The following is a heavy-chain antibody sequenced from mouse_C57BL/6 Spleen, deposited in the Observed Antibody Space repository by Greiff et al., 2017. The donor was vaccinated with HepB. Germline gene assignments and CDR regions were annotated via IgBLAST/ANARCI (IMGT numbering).Heavy chain of an antibody. CDR1: GYSFTDYN. V-gene: IGHV1-39*01. CDR2: INPNYGTT. CDR3: ARWGFTTVKYYFDY. Sequence: EVKLVESGPELVKPGASVKISCKASGYSFTDYNMNWVKQSNGKSLEWIGVINPNYGTTSYNQKFKGKATLTVDQSSSTAYMQLNSLTSEDSAVYYCARWGFTTVKYYFDYWGQGTTLTVSS. J-gene: IGHJ2*01. D-gene: IGHD1-1*01.